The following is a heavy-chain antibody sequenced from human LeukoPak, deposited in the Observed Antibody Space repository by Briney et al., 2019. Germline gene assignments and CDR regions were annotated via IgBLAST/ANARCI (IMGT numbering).Heavy chain of an antibody. CDR3: ARVRNTAAAGPLI. CDR2: INSDGSST. J-gene: IGHJ3*02. Sequence: GGSLRLSCAASGFTFSSYWMHWVRQAPGKGLVWVSRINSDGSSTSYADSVKGRFTISRDNAKNTLYLQMNSLRAEDTAVYYCARVRNTAAAGPLIWGQGTMVTVSS. D-gene: IGHD6-13*01. V-gene: IGHV3-74*01. CDR1: GFTFSSYW.